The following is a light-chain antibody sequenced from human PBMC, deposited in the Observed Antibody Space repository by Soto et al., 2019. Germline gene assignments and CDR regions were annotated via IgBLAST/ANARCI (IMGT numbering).Light chain of an antibody. CDR3: QQYNNWWT. Sequence: EIVMTQSPVPLSMSPGERATLSCRAGQSVSSNLAWYQQKPGQAPRLLIYGASTRATGIPARFTGSGSGTEFTLTISSLQFDDSAVYYCQQYNNWWTFGQGTKVEIK. CDR2: GAS. V-gene: IGKV3-15*01. J-gene: IGKJ1*01. CDR1: QSVSSN.